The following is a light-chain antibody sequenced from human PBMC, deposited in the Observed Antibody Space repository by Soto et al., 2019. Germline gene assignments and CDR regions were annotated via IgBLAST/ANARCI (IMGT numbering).Light chain of an antibody. CDR3: ASYAGSNKV. Sequence: QLVLTQPPSASGSPGQSVTISCTGTSSDVGAYNYVSWYQQHPGKAPKLMIYEVTKRPSGVPDRFSGSKSGNTASLTVSGLLAEDEADYYCASYAGSNKVFGTGTKLTVL. V-gene: IGLV2-8*01. CDR2: EVT. CDR1: SSDVGAYNY. J-gene: IGLJ1*01.